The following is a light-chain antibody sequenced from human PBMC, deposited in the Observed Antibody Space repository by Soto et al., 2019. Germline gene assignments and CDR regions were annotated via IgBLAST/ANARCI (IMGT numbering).Light chain of an antibody. V-gene: IGKV1-12*01. CDR1: QAISSW. J-gene: IGKJ4*01. Sequence: DIQMTQSPSSVSASVGDRVTITCRASQAISSWLAWYQQKPGRAPKLLIYSASSLQNGAPSRFSGSGSGTDLTLTITSLQPDDTAIYYCQQARSVPRTFGGWTKVEIK. CDR3: QQARSVPRT. CDR2: SAS.